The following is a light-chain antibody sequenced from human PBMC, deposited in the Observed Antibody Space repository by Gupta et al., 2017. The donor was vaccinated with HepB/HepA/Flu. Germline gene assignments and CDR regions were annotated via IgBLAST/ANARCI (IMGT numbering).Light chain of an antibody. Sequence: EIVMTQSPLSLPVTSGESASISCRSSQSLVKSNGYNYLDWYLQKPGQSPQLLIYLGSNRASGVPDRFSGSGSGADFTLRISRVEADDVGVYYCMQALQSPRTFGQGTTLEIK. CDR3: MQALQSPRT. J-gene: IGKJ2*02. CDR2: LGS. CDR1: QSLVKSNGYNY. V-gene: IGKV2-28*01.